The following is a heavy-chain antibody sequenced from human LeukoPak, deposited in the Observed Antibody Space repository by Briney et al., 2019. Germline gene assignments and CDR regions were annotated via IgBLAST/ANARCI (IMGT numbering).Heavy chain of an antibody. CDR3: ARDQIPSYYDILTGYYALDY. V-gene: IGHV3-48*02. CDR2: ISSSSSTI. Sequence: GGSLRLSCAASGFTFSSYSMNWVRQAPGKGLEWDSYISSSSSTIYYADSVKGRFTISRDNAKNSLYLQMNSLRDEDTAVYYCARDQIPSYYDILTGYYALDYWGQGTLVTVSS. D-gene: IGHD3-9*01. J-gene: IGHJ4*02. CDR1: GFTFSSYS.